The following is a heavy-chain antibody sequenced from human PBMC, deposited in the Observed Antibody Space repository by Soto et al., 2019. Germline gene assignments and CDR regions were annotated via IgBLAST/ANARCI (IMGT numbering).Heavy chain of an antibody. V-gene: IGHV3-15*07. J-gene: IGHJ6*02. Sequence: GGSLRLSCAASGFTFSNAWMNWVRQAPGKGLEWVGRIKSKTDGGTTDYAAPVKGRFTISRDDSKNTLYLQMNSLKTEDTAVYYCTTERSWYYYYGMDVWGQGTTVTVSS. CDR1: GFTFSNAW. CDR2: IKSKTDGGTT. CDR3: TTERSWYYYYGMDV. D-gene: IGHD6-13*01.